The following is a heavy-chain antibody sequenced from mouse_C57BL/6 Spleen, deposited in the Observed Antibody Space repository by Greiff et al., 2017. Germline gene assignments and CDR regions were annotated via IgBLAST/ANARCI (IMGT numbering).Heavy chain of an antibody. CDR3: ARYIACSNYVHYAMDY. CDR2: IRNKANGYTT. CDR1: GFTFTDYY. Sequence: EVMLVESGGGLVQPGGSLSLSCAASGFTFTDYYMSWVRQPPGKALEWLGFIRNKANGYTTEYSASVKGRFTISRNNSQSILYLQMNALRAEDSATYYCARYIACSNYVHYAMDYWGQGTSVTVSS. J-gene: IGHJ4*01. V-gene: IGHV7-3*01. D-gene: IGHD2-5*01.